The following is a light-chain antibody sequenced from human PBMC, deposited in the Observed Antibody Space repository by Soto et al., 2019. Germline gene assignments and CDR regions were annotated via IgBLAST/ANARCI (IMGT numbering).Light chain of an antibody. Sequence: EIVMTQSPATLSVSPGERATLSCRASQSVSSNLAWYQQKPGQAPRLLIYGASTMATGIPARFSGSGSGTEFDLTISSRQSEDVAVDYCQQYNNWPPKYTFGQGTKLEIK. CDR3: QQYNNWPPKYT. CDR1: QSVSSN. V-gene: IGKV3-15*01. J-gene: IGKJ2*01. CDR2: GAS.